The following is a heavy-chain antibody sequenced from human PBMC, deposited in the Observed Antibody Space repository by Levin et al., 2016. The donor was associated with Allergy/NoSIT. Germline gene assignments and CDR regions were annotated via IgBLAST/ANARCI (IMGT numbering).Heavy chain of an antibody. V-gene: IGHV7-4-1*02. D-gene: IGHD3-3*01. J-gene: IGHJ4*02. CDR3: ARTEWHFDF. CDR2: ITTNTGNP. Sequence: WVRQAPGQGLEWMGWITTNTGNPTYAPGFTGRFLFSLDTSVTTAYLQISSLTAEDTAVYYCARTEWHFDFWGQGTLVTVSS.